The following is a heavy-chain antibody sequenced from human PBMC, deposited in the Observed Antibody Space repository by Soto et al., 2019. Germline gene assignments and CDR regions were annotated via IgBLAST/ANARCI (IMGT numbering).Heavy chain of an antibody. CDR1: GGSISSGGYY. Sequence: QVQLQESGPGLVKPSQTLSLTCTVSGGSISSGGYYWSWIRQHPGKGLEWIGYIYYSGSTYYNPSLKSRVTISVDTSKNQFSLKLSSVTAADTAVYYCARGVYDYVWGIRLPQHAFDIWGQGTMVTVSS. J-gene: IGHJ3*02. D-gene: IGHD3-16*01. CDR3: ARGVYDYVWGIRLPQHAFDI. V-gene: IGHV4-31*03. CDR2: IYYSGST.